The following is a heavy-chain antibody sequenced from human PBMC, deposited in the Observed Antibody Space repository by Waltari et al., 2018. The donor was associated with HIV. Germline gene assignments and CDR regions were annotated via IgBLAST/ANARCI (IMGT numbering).Heavy chain of an antibody. CDR3: ARFGREEGRLDS. D-gene: IGHD3-16*01. CDR2: IYWDDDK. J-gene: IGHJ4*02. V-gene: IGHV2-5*02. CDR1: GFSLSTSGVG. Sequence: QITLKESGPTLVKPTQTLTLTCTFSGFSLSTSGVGGGWTRQPPGKALEWLALIYWDDDKRYSPSLKSRLTITKDTSKNQVVLTMTNMDPVDTATYYCARFGREEGRLDSWGQGTLVTVSS.